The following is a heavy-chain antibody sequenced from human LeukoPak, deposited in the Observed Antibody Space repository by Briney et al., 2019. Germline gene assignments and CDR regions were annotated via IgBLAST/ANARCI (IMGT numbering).Heavy chain of an antibody. J-gene: IGHJ3*02. CDR2: ISSSGST. CDR3: ARALLLDSSGYYSPGLAFDI. CDR1: GDSISSGDYY. Sequence: SETLSLTCTVSGDSISSGDYYWSWIRQPAGKGLEWIGRISSSGSTNYNPSLKSRVTISVDTSKNQFSLKLSSVTAADTAVYYCARALLLDSSGYYSPGLAFDIWGQGTMVTVSS. V-gene: IGHV4-61*02. D-gene: IGHD3-22*01.